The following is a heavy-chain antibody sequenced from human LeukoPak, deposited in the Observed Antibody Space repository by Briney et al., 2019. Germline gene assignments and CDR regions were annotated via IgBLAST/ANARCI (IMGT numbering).Heavy chain of an antibody. D-gene: IGHD3-3*01. J-gene: IGHJ4*02. CDR2: IYHSGST. CDR1: GGSISSYY. Sequence: TASETLSLTCTVSGGSISSYYWSWIRQPPGKGLEWIGYIYHSGSTYYNPSLKSRVTISVDRSKNQFSLKLSSVTAADTAVYYCARSSFGVVIGFDYWGQGTLVTVSS. V-gene: IGHV4-59*12. CDR3: ARSSFGVVIGFDY.